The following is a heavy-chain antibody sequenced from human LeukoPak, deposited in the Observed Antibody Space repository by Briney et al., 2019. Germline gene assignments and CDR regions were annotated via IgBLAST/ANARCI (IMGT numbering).Heavy chain of an antibody. D-gene: IGHD2-21*01. J-gene: IGHJ4*02. CDR1: GYTFTSYG. V-gene: IGHV1-18*01. CDR2: ISAYNGNT. Sequence: GASVKVSCKASGYTFTSYGISWVRQAPEQGLEWMGWISAYNGNTNYAQKLQGRVTMTTDTSTSTAYMELRNLRSDDAAVYYCARTFTHGGNSNFDYWGQGTLVTVSS. CDR3: ARTFTHGGNSNFDY.